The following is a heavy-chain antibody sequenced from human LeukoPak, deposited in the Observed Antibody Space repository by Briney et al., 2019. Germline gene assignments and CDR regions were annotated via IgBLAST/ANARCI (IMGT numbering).Heavy chain of an antibody. V-gene: IGHV4-59*01. J-gene: IGHJ4*02. CDR1: GGSISSYY. CDR3: TRGPAVYGGNSPYYFDY. Sequence: SETLSLTCTVSGGSISSYYWSWIRQPPGKGLEWIGYIYYSGSTNYNPSLKSRVSISVDTSKNQFSLKLPSVTTADTTVYYCTRGPAVYGGNSPYYFDYWGQGTLVTVSS. D-gene: IGHD4-23*01. CDR2: IYYSGST.